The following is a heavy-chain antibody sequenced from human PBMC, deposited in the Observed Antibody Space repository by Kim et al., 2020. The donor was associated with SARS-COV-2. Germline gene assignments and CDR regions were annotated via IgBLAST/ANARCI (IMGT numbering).Heavy chain of an antibody. J-gene: IGHJ6*02. D-gene: IGHD3-9*01. CDR3: AGGGRAYDILIGYFPGMDV. V-gene: IGHV1-2*02. Sequence: ASVKVSCKASGYTFSGYYMYWVRQAPGQGLEWMGWINPNSGGTNYAQKFQGRVTMTRDTSIRTAYMELSRLRSDDTAVYYCAGGGRAYDILIGYFPGMDVWGQGTTVTVSS. CDR2: INPNSGGT. CDR1: GYTFSGYY.